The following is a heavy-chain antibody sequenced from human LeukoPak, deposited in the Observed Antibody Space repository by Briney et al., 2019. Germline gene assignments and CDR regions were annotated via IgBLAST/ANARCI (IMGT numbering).Heavy chain of an antibody. J-gene: IGHJ4*02. CDR2: ISASGGDA. Sequence: GGSLRLSCAASGITFSTYGMSWVRQAPGKGLEWVSVISASGGDAAYADSVRGRFTISRDNSKNTLYLHMDSLRVEDTAVYYCAKDWRVNNTPNDFWGQGTLVTVSS. CDR1: GITFSTYG. D-gene: IGHD3-22*01. CDR3: AKDWRVNNTPNDF. V-gene: IGHV3-23*01.